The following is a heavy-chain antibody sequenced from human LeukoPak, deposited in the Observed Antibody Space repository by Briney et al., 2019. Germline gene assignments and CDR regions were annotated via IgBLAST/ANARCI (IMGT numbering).Heavy chain of an antibody. CDR3: ARAPLPYYYGSGSYSGGMDV. J-gene: IGHJ6*02. Sequence: SETLSLTCAVYGGSFSGYYWSWIRQPPGKGLEWIGGINHSGSTIYNPSLKSRVTISVDTSKNQFSLKLSSVTAADTAVYYCARAPLPYYYGSGSYSGGMDVWGQGTTVTVSS. D-gene: IGHD3-10*01. CDR1: GGSFSGYY. CDR2: INHSGST. V-gene: IGHV4-34*01.